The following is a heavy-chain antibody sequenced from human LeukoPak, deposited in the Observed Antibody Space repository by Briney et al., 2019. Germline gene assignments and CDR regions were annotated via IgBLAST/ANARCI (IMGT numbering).Heavy chain of an antibody. CDR3: ARVEYQLLTWRHLGDY. D-gene: IGHD2-2*01. V-gene: IGHV4-34*01. CDR2: INHSGST. Sequence: SETLSLTCAAYGGSSSVYYCSWIRQPPGKGLEWIGEINHSGSTNYNPSLKSRVTMSVDTSKNQFSLKLTSVTAADTAVYYCARVEYQLLTWRHLGDYWGQGTLVTVSS. J-gene: IGHJ4*02. CDR1: GGSSSVYY.